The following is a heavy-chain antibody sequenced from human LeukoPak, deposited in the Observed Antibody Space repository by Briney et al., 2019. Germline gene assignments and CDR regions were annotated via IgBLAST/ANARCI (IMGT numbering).Heavy chain of an antibody. CDR3: ARVPNTLLYYMDV. CDR2: IYHSGST. J-gene: IGHJ6*03. Sequence: SETLSLTCTVSGGSISSGGYYWSWIRQPPGKGLEWIGYIYHSGSTYYNPSLKSRVTISVDRSKNQFSLKLSSVTAADAAVYYCARVPNTLLYYMDVWGKGTTVTVSS. V-gene: IGHV4-30-2*01. CDR1: GGSISSGGYY. D-gene: IGHD2-15*01.